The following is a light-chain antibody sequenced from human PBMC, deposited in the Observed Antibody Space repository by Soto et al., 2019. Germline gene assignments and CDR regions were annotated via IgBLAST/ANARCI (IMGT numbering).Light chain of an antibody. Sequence: QSVLTQPPSVSGAPGQRLTISCTGSSSNIGARYDVQWYQQLPGTAPRLLIYGNTNRPSGVPDRFSGSKSGTSASLAITGLQAEDEADYYCQSYDSSLSGYVFGTGTKLTVL. V-gene: IGLV1-40*01. J-gene: IGLJ1*01. CDR3: QSYDSSLSGYV. CDR2: GNT. CDR1: SSNIGARYD.